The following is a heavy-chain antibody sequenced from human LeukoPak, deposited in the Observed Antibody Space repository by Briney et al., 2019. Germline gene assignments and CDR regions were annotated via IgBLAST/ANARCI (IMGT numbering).Heavy chain of an antibody. CDR2: ISGSGGST. J-gene: IGHJ4*02. CDR3: AKGGFGRPFDY. Sequence: GGSLRLSCKPSGFTFRNYAMSWVRQAPGKGLEWVSVISGSGGSTYYVDSVQGRFTISRDNSKNTLFLQMDSLRAEDTAVYYCAKGGFGRPFDYWGQGTLVTVSS. D-gene: IGHD3-10*01. V-gene: IGHV3-23*01. CDR1: GFTFRNYA.